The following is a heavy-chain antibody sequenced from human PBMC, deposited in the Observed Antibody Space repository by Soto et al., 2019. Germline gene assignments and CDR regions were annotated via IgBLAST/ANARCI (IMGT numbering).Heavy chain of an antibody. CDR3: GRDMEDLGMDV. J-gene: IGHJ6*02. CDR2: IGTAGDT. CDR1: GFTFSNYD. Sequence: GGSLRLSCAASGFTFSNYDMHWVRQATGKGLEWVSAIGTAGDTYSSGSVKGRFTISRENAKNSLYLQMNSLRAGDTAVYYCGRDMEDLGMDVWGQGTTVTVSS. V-gene: IGHV3-13*04. D-gene: IGHD2-15*01.